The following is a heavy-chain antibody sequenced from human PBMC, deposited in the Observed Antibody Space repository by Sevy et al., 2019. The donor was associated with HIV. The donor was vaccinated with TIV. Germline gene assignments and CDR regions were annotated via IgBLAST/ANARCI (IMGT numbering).Heavy chain of an antibody. J-gene: IGHJ4*02. CDR3: ARDPGFYCTGGSCYPRYYFDC. CDR2: ISSSSIYI. Sequence: GGSLRLSCAASGFTFSSYSMNWVRQAPGKGLEWVSSISSSSIYIYYADSVKGRFTISRDNAKNSLYLQMNSLRAEDTAVYYCARDPGFYCTGGSCYPRYYFDCWGQGTLVTVSS. CDR1: GFTFSSYS. V-gene: IGHV3-21*01. D-gene: IGHD2-15*01.